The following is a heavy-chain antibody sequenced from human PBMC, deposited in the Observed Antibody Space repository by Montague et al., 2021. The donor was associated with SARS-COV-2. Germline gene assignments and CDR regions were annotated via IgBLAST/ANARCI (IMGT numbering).Heavy chain of an antibody. CDR3: ARYYERSWDV. Sequence: SETLSLTCTVSGVAISYGDWSWIRQPPGKGLEWIVTIFENGDTDHNPSLKSRVTVSEDTSQHQFSLRLSSVAAADTALYYCARYYERSWDVWGQGTTVTVSS. V-gene: IGHV4-4*09. CDR2: IFENGDT. J-gene: IGHJ6*02. CDR1: GVAISYGD. D-gene: IGHD3-16*01.